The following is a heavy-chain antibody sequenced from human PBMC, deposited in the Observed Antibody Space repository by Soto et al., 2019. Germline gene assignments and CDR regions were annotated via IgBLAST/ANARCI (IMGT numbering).Heavy chain of an antibody. D-gene: IGHD1-1*01. CDR2: ISYDGDNK. CDR3: ARGTTTSAFSAMDV. J-gene: IGHJ6*02. Sequence: QGQLVESGGGVVQPGRSLRLSCSASGFTFSYHARNWVRQAPGKGLEWVAVISYDGDNKYIAESVKGRFTISRDNSKNTVSLQMNSLRTEDTAMYFCARGTTTSAFSAMDVWGQGTTVTVSS. V-gene: IGHV3-30-3*01. CDR1: GFTFSYHA.